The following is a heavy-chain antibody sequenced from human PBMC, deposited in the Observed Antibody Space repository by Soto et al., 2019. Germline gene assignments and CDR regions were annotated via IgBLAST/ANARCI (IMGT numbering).Heavy chain of an antibody. CDR1: GFTFSSYA. V-gene: IGHV3-23*01. CDR3: AKATPPLYYSSGCPEFDY. J-gene: IGHJ4*02. D-gene: IGHD6-19*01. CDR2: ISGSGGST. Sequence: PGGSLRLSCAASGFTFSSYAMSWVRQAPGKGLEWVSAISGSGGSTYYADSVKGRFTISRDNSKNTLYLQMNSLRAEDTAVYYCAKATPPLYYSSGCPEFDYWGQGTLVTVSS.